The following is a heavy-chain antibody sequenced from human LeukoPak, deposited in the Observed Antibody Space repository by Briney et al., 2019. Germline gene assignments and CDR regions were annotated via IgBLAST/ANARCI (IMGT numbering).Heavy chain of an antibody. CDR2: ISGSGGST. Sequence: GRSLRLSCAASGFTFSSYAMSWVRQAPGKGLEWVSAISGSGGSTYYADSVKGRFTISRDNSKNTLYLQMNSLRAEDTAVYYCAKTADHWYNWNYVDYWGQGTLVTVSS. CDR3: AKTADHWYNWNYVDY. CDR1: GFTFSSYA. J-gene: IGHJ4*02. D-gene: IGHD1-20*01. V-gene: IGHV3-23*01.